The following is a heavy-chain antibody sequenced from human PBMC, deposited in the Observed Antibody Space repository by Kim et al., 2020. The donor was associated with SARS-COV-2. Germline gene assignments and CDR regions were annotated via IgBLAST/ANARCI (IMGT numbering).Heavy chain of an antibody. J-gene: IGHJ4*02. Sequence: SVKVSCKASGGTFSSYAISWVRQAPGQGLEWMGGIIPIFGTANYAQKFQGRVTITADESTSTAYMELSSLRSEDTAVYYCARETRGGGPYFDYWGQGTLVTVSS. D-gene: IGHD2-15*01. CDR2: IIPIFGTA. CDR1: GGTFSSYA. V-gene: IGHV1-69*13. CDR3: ARETRGGGPYFDY.